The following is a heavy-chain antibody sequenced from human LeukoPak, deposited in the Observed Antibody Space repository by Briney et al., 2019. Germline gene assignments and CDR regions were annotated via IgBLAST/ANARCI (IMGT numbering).Heavy chain of an antibody. Sequence: PSETLSLTCAVYGGSFSGYYWSWIRQPPGKGLEWIGEINHSGSTNYNPSLKSRVTISVDKSKNQFSLKLSSVTAADTAVYYCARAGYDFWSGDYYYYYMDVWGKGTTVTVSS. CDR2: INHSGST. CDR1: GGSFSGYY. CDR3: ARAGYDFWSGDYYYYYMDV. D-gene: IGHD3-3*01. V-gene: IGHV4-34*01. J-gene: IGHJ6*03.